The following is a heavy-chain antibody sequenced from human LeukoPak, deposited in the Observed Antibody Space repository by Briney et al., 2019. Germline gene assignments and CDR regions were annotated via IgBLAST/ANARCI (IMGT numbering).Heavy chain of an antibody. CDR1: GFTFSSYS. CDR2: ISSSSSYI. CDR3: ARSSGYDWVIGY. D-gene: IGHD5-12*01. Sequence: AGGSLRLSCAASGFTFSSYSMNWVRQAPGKGLEWVSSISSSSSYIYYADSVKGRFTISRDNAKNSLYLQKNSLRAEDTAVYYCARSSGYDWVIGYWGQGTLVTVSS. V-gene: IGHV3-21*01. J-gene: IGHJ4*02.